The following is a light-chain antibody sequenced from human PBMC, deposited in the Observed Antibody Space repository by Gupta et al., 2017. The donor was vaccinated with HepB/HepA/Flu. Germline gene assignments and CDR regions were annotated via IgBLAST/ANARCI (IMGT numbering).Light chain of an antibody. V-gene: IGKV3-20*01. CDR2: GAS. CDR1: QSISGSY. CDR3: QQYGSQPRT. J-gene: IGKJ1*01. Sequence: EIVLTQSPGTLSLSPGERATLSCRASQSISGSYLAWYQQKPGQAPRLLIYGASSRASGIPDRFSGSGSGTDFTLTISRLEPEDFAVYFCQQYGSQPRTLGQGTKVEIK.